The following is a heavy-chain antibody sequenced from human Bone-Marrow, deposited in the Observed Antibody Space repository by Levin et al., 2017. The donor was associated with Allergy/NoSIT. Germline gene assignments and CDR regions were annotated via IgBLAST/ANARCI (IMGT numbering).Heavy chain of an antibody. J-gene: IGHJ3*02. Sequence: SETLSLTCAVYGGSFSGYFWSWIRQPPGRGLEWIGEINHDGNTNHNPSLKRRGTISADTSKKQFFRKLNSVTAADTALYFCAGRGKTVGATGAFDIWGRGTMVTVSS. V-gene: IGHV4-34*01. CDR1: GGSFSGYF. CDR2: INHDGNT. CDR3: AGRGKTVGATGAFDI. D-gene: IGHD1-26*01.